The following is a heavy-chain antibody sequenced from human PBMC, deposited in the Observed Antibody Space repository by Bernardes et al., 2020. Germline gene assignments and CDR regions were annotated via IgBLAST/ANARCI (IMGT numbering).Heavy chain of an antibody. CDR1: RFTFSSYA. V-gene: IGHV3-23*01. Sequence: GGSLRLSCPASRFTFSSYAMNWVRQAPGKGLEWVSATSGSGGSTYYADSVRGRFTISRDNSKNTLYLQMNSKRAEDTAVYYCAKREYYDFWSGPIDYWGQGTMVTVSS. CDR3: AKREYYDFWSGPIDY. D-gene: IGHD3-3*01. J-gene: IGHJ4*02. CDR2: TSGSGGST.